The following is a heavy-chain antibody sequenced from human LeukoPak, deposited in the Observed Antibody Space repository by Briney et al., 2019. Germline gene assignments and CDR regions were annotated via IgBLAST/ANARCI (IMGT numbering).Heavy chain of an antibody. V-gene: IGHV4-34*01. D-gene: IGHD3-9*01. CDR3: ARSLYYDILAGYWTKWFDP. CDR2: INHSGST. J-gene: IGHJ5*02. CDR1: GGSFSGYY. Sequence: PSETLSLTCAVYGGSFSGYYWSWIRQPPGKGLVWIGEINHSGSTNYNPSLKSRVTISVDTSKNQFSLKLSSVTAADTAVYYCARSLYYDILAGYWTKWFDPWGQGTPVTVSS.